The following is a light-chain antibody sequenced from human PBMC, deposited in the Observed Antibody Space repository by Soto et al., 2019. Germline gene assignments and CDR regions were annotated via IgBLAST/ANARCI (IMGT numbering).Light chain of an antibody. CDR1: SSNIGGNT. Sequence: QSVLPQPPSASGTPGQRVTFSCSGSSSNIGGNTVNWYQLLPGTAPKLVIYSNNQRPSGVPDRFSGSRSGTSASLAISGLQSEDESEYYCAVWDDSLRSYVFGTGTQLTVL. CDR3: AVWDDSLRSYV. J-gene: IGLJ1*01. V-gene: IGLV1-44*01. CDR2: SNN.